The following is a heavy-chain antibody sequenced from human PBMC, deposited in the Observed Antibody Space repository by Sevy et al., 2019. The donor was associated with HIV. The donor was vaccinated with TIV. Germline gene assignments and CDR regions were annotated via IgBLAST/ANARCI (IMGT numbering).Heavy chain of an antibody. CDR2: IWYDGSNK. CDR3: ARARAAAAPFGYYGMDV. D-gene: IGHD6-13*01. Sequence: GGSLRLSCAASGFTFSSYGMHWVRQAPGKGLEWVAVIWYDGSNKYYAHSVKGRFTISRDNSKNTLYLQMNSLRAEDTAVYYCARARAAAAPFGYYGMDVWGQGTTVTVSS. CDR1: GFTFSSYG. V-gene: IGHV3-33*01. J-gene: IGHJ6*02.